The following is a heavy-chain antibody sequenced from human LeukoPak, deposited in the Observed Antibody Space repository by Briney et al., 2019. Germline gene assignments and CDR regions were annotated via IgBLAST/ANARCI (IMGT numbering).Heavy chain of an antibody. D-gene: IGHD3-10*01. Sequence: SETLSLTCTVSGGSISSYYWSWIRQPPGKGLEWIGYIYYSGSTNYNPSLKSRVTISVDTSKKQFSLKLSSVTAADTAVYYCARAVLTMVRVSFAFDIWGQGTMVTVSS. V-gene: IGHV4-59*01. CDR2: IYYSGST. CDR1: GGSISSYY. J-gene: IGHJ3*02. CDR3: ARAVLTMVRVSFAFDI.